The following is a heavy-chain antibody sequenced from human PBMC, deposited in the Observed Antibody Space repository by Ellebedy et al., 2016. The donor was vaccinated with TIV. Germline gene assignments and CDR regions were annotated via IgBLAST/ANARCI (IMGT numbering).Heavy chain of an antibody. CDR1: GFPFDSYV. CDR2: LSYDGSNK. D-gene: IGHD5/OR15-5a*01. CDR3: ARALNHVDTVSTAPLDC. J-gene: IGHJ4*02. V-gene: IGHV3-30*04. Sequence: GESLKISCAASGFPFDSYVMNWVRQAPGKGLEWVALLSYDGSNKYFADSVQCRFTISRDNSQNTLYLLMNSLRGDDTAIYYCARALNHVDTVSTAPLDCWGQGTLVTVSS.